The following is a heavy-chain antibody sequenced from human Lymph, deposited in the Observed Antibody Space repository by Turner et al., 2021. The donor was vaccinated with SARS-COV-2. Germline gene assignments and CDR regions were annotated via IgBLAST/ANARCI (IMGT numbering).Heavy chain of an antibody. V-gene: IGHV3-15*01. D-gene: IGHD6-13*01. Sequence: EVQLVESGGGLVKPGGSLRLSCAASGFIFSNAWMTWVRQAPGEGLEWVGRIKTKTDGGTTDYAAPVKGRFTITRDDSKNTLYLQMNSLTTEDTAVYYCTTHSAPDYWGQGTLVTVSS. CDR2: IKTKTDGGTT. CDR3: TTHSAPDY. CDR1: GFIFSNAW. J-gene: IGHJ4*02.